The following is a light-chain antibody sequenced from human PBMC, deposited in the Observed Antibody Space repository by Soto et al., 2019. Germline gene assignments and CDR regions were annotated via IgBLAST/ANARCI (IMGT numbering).Light chain of an antibody. CDR2: EVS. Sequence: QSALTQPASVSGSPGQSITISCTGTSSDIGGYNYVSWYQQHPGKAPKLMIHEVSNRPSGVSNRFSGSKSGTTASLTISGLQDKEDDAYYCSSSTRNSTPEVFGGGTKLTVL. CDR1: SSDIGGYNY. J-gene: IGLJ2*01. CDR3: SSSTRNSTPEV. V-gene: IGLV2-14*01.